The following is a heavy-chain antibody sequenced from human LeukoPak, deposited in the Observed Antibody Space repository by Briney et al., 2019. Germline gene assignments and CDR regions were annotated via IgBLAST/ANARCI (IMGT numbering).Heavy chain of an antibody. Sequence: SETLSLTCTVSGGSISSSSYYWGWIRQPPGKGLEWIGSIYYSGSTYYNPSLNSRVTISVDTSKNRFSLKLTSVTAADTAVFYCARLPQRSDVLTSYANFFDYWGQGTLVTVSS. V-gene: IGHV4-39*01. CDR2: IYYSGST. CDR1: GGSISSSSYY. J-gene: IGHJ4*02. CDR3: ARLPQRSDVLTSYANFFDY. D-gene: IGHD3-9*01.